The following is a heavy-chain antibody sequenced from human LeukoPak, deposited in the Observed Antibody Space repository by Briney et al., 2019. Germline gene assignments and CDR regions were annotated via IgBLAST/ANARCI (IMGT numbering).Heavy chain of an antibody. CDR2: INPNSGGT. V-gene: IGHV1-2*02. CDR3: ARGYCGGGSCFETNFDY. CDR1: GYTFTGYY. D-gene: IGHD2-15*01. J-gene: IGHJ4*02. Sequence: ASVKVSCKASGYTFTGYYMHWVRQAPGQGLEWMGWINPNSGGTNYAQKFQGRVTMTRDASISTAYMELSRLRSDDTAVYYCARGYCGGGSCFETNFDYWGQGTLVTVSS.